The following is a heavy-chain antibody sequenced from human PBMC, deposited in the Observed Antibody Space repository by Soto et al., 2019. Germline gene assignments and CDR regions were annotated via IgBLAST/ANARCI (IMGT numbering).Heavy chain of an antibody. Sequence: SVKVSCKASGGTFSSYAISWVRQAPGQGLEWMGGIIPIFGTANYAQKFQGRVTITADESTSTAYMELSSLRSEDTAVYYCARTGLYYYDSSGYYGIKPGDWFDPWGQGTLVTVSS. CDR1: GGTFSSYA. J-gene: IGHJ5*02. CDR3: ARTGLYYYDSSGYYGIKPGDWFDP. V-gene: IGHV1-69*13. D-gene: IGHD3-22*01. CDR2: IIPIFGTA.